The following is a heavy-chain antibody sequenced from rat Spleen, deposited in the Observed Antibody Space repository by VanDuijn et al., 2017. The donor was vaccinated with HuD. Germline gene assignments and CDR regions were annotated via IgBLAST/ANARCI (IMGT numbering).Heavy chain of an antibody. J-gene: IGHJ2*01. CDR3: ARHGNFDY. CDR2: ISSEGRSS. CDR1: GFTFSNAG. Sequence: EVQLVESGGGLVQPGRSLKVSCEVSGFTFSNAGMHWIRQAPTKGLEWVATISSEGRSSYYRDSVKGRFTISRDSAKSTLYLQMDSLRSEDTATYYCARHGNFDYWGQGVMVTVSS. V-gene: IGHV5-19*01.